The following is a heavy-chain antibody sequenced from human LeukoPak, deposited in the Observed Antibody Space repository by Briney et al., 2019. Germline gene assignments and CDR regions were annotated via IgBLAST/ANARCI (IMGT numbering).Heavy chain of an antibody. J-gene: IGHJ3*01. CDR1: GFTFSSYW. Sequence: GRSLRLSCAASGFTFSSYWMSWVRQAPGKGLEWVAIIKQDGSQKEYVDSVKGRFTISRDNAKNSLYLQMNSLRAEDTAVYYCARDPTVTNFWGQGTMVTVSS. CDR2: IKQDGSQK. CDR3: ARDPTVTNF. V-gene: IGHV3-7*05. D-gene: IGHD4-17*01.